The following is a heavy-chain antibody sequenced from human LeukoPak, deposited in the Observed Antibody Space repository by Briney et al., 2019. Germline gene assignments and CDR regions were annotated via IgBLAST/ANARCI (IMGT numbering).Heavy chain of an antibody. CDR3: AKGRQWLVLSGFDY. Sequence: GGSLRLSCAASGFTFSSYGMHWVRQAPGKGLEWVAVIWYDGSYTYYAESVKGRFTISRDNSKNTLYLQMNSLRAEDTAVYYCAKGRQWLVLSGFDYWGQGTLVTVSS. V-gene: IGHV3-30*02. CDR1: GFTFSSYG. J-gene: IGHJ4*02. D-gene: IGHD6-19*01. CDR2: IWYDGSYT.